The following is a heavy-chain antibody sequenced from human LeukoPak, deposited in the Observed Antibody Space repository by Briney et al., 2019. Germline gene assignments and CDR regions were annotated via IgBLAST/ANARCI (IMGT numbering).Heavy chain of an antibody. D-gene: IGHD2-15*01. J-gene: IGHJ2*01. CDR2: ISDSGRST. V-gene: IGHV3-23*01. CDR1: GGSINSYY. Sequence: ETLSLTCTVSGGSINSYYWSWVRQAPGKGLEWVSLISDSGRSTYYADSVKGRFTISRDNSKNTLFLQMNTLRAEDTAVYFCAETRGSSWCFDLWGRGTLVTDSS. CDR3: AETRGSSWCFDL.